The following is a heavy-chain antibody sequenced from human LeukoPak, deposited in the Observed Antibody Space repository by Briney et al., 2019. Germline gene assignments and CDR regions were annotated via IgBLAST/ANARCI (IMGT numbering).Heavy chain of an antibody. D-gene: IGHD3-10*01. CDR3: ARDKPSGDYLFDY. CDR1: GFTFSSYE. CDR2: IWYDGNTK. Sequence: PGGSLRLSCAASGFTFSSYEMNWVRQAPGKGLEWVADIWYDGNTKEYADSVKGRFTISRDNSKNMMYLQMKSLRDEDTAVYYCARDKPSGDYLFDYWGQGTLVTVSS. J-gene: IGHJ4*02. V-gene: IGHV3-33*08.